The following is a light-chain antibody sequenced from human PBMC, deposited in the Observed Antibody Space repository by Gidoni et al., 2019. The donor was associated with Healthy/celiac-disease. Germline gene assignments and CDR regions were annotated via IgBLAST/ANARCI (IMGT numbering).Light chain of an antibody. CDR3: QQSYSTPPT. V-gene: IGKV1-39*01. Sequence: DIQMTQSPSSLSASVGDRVTITCPASQSISSYLNWYQQKPGKAPKLLIYAASSLQSGVPSRYSGSGSGTDFTLTISSLQPEDFATYYCQQSYSTPPTFXPXTKVDIK. CDR1: QSISSY. J-gene: IGKJ3*01. CDR2: AAS.